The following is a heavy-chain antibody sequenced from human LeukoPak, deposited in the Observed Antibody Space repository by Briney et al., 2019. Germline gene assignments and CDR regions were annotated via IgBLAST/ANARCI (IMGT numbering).Heavy chain of an antibody. CDR2: IKRDGSEK. V-gene: IGHV3-7*03. CDR3: AKGRSGSRGGEGFDY. D-gene: IGHD3-22*01. Sequence: GGSLRLSCAASGFTFSNYWMSWVRQAPGKGLEWVANIKRDGSEKYYVDSVKGRFTISRDNAKNSLYLQMNSLRAEDTALYYCAKGRSGSRGGEGFDYWGQGTLVTVSS. CDR1: GFTFSNYW. J-gene: IGHJ4*02.